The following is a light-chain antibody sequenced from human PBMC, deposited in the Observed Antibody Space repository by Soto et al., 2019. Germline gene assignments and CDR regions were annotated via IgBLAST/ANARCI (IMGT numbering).Light chain of an antibody. J-gene: IGLJ2*01. V-gene: IGLV2-14*01. CDR2: DVN. CDR3: SSYTGSSNYVV. CDR1: SSDVGGYNY. Sequence: QSALTQPASVSGSPGQSITISCTGTSSDVGGYNYVSWYQQHPGKAPKLMIYDVNNRPSGVSNRFSGSKSGNTASLTISGLQAEDEADYYCSSYTGSSNYVVFGGGTKLTVL.